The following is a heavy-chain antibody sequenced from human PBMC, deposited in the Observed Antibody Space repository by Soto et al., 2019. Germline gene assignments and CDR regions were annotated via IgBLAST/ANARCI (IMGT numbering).Heavy chain of an antibody. Sequence: QVQLVESGGGVVQPGRSLRLSCAASGFTFSSYGMHWVRQAPGKGLEWVAVIWYDGSNKYYADSVKGRFTISRDNSKNTLYLQMNSLRAEDTAVYYCAREERYDFWRGLSSPLDYVVDYWGQGTLVTVSS. CDR1: GFTFSSYG. CDR2: IWYDGSNK. CDR3: AREERYDFWRGLSSPLDYVVDY. V-gene: IGHV3-33*01. J-gene: IGHJ4*02. D-gene: IGHD3-3*01.